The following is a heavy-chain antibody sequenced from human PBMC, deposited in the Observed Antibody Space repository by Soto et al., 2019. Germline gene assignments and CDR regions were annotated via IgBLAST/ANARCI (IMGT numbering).Heavy chain of an antibody. J-gene: IGHJ4*02. CDR1: GYSFTSYY. D-gene: IGHD3-16*02. Sequence: ASVKVSCKASGYSFTSYYMHWVRQAPGQGLEWMGVSNPSGGSTSYAQKFQGRVIMTRDTSTSTVYMELSSLRTEDTAVYYCARDALAITFGGVIVPGYWGQGTLVTVSS. CDR2: SNPSGGST. V-gene: IGHV1-46*03. CDR3: ARDALAITFGGVIVPGY.